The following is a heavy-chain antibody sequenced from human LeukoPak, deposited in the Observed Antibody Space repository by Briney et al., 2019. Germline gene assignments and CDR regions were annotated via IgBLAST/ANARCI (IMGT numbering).Heavy chain of an antibody. CDR1: GFIFSSYG. Sequence: GSLRLSCAASGFIFSSYGMHWVRQPPGKGLEWIGSIYYSGSTYYNPSLKSRVTISVDTSKNQFSLKLSSVTAADTAVYYCARHEELLRNFDYWGQGTLVTVSS. D-gene: IGHD1-26*01. V-gene: IGHV4-39*01. CDR2: IYYSGST. J-gene: IGHJ4*02. CDR3: ARHEELLRNFDY.